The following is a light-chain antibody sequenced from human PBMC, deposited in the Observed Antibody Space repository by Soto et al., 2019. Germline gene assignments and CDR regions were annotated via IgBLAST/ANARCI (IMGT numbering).Light chain of an antibody. CDR2: AAS. CDR3: QQSYNFPRT. V-gene: IGKV1-39*01. J-gene: IGKJ1*01. CDR1: QGINDY. Sequence: DIQMTQSPSSLSASVGDRVTITCRTSQGINDYLNWYQMKPGEAPKLLIYAASALQSGIPSRFSGSASGTEFTLTINSLQPEDFATYYCQQSYNFPRTFGQGTKVEVK.